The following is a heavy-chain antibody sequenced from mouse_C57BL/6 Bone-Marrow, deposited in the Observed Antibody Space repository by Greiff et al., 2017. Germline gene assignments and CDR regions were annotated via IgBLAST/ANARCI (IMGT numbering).Heavy chain of an antibody. J-gene: IGHJ4*01. CDR2: IYPGSGST. D-gene: IGHD2-3*01. CDR3: ARRGRDGYYDAMDY. Sequence: QVRLQQPGAELVKPGASVKMSCKASGYTFTSYWITWVKQRPGQGLEWIGDIYPGSGSTNYNEKFKSKATLTVDTSSSTAYMQLSSLTSEDSAVYYCARRGRDGYYDAMDYWGQGTSVTVSS. V-gene: IGHV1-55*01. CDR1: GYTFTSYW.